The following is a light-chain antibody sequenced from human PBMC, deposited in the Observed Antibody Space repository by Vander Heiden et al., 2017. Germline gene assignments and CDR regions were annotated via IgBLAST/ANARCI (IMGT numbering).Light chain of an antibody. J-gene: IGLJ2*01. Sequence: SYELTQPLSVSVALGQTARITCGGNNIGSKNVHWYKQKPGQAPVLVIYRDSNRPSGIPERFSGSNSGNTATLTISRAQAGDEADYYCQVWDSSTVFGGGTKLTVL. CDR3: QVWDSSTV. CDR1: NIGSKN. CDR2: RDS. V-gene: IGLV3-9*01.